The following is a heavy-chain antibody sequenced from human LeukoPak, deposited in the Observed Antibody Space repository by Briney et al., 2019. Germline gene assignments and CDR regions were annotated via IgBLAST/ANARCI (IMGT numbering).Heavy chain of an antibody. CDR3: AKGDYFDY. J-gene: IGHJ4*02. CDR2: ISYDGSNK. V-gene: IGHV3-30*18. CDR1: GFTFSSYG. Sequence: GGSLRLSCAASGFTFSSYGMHWVRQAPGKGLEWVAVISYDGSNKYYADSVKGRFTISRDNSKNTLYLQMNSLRAEDTAVYYCAKGDYFDYWGQGTLVTVSS.